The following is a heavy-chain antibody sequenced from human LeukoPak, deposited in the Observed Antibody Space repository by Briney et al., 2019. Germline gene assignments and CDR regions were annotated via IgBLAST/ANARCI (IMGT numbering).Heavy chain of an antibody. CDR2: MNPKSGNT. CDR3: ARDRYYYDSSGSYYFDF. CDR1: GYSFSSHD. D-gene: IGHD3-22*01. V-gene: IGHV1-8*01. J-gene: IGHJ4*02. Sequence: ASVKVSCKASGYSFSSHDINWVRQATGQGLEWMGWMNPKSGNTDHAQKFQGRVTMSRNTSISVAYLELSSLRSEDTAVYYCARDRYYYDSSGSYYFDFWGQGTLVTVSS.